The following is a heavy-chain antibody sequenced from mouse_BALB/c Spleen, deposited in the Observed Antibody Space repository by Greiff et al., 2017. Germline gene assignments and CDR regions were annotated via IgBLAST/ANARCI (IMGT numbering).Heavy chain of an antibody. CDR2: ISSGGSYT. J-gene: IGHJ4*01. V-gene: IGHV5-6*01. CDR1: GFTFSSYG. Sequence: EVHLVESGGDLVKPGGSLKLSCAASGFTFSSYGMSWVRQTPDKRLEWVATISSGGSYTYYPDSVKGRFTISRDNAKNTLYLQMSSLKSEDTAMYYCARQGYGNYPYAMDYWGQGTSVTVSS. CDR3: ARQGYGNYPYAMDY. D-gene: IGHD2-10*02.